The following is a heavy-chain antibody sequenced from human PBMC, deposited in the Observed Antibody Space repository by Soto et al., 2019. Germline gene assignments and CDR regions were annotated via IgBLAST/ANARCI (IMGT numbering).Heavy chain of an antibody. D-gene: IGHD3-16*01. J-gene: IGHJ5*02. CDR3: VKYTVTEDLGES. CDR1: GFTFSSYA. CDR2: VSRAGTYT. V-gene: IGHV3-23*01. Sequence: EVQLLESGGDVVRPGGSLRLSCAASGFTFSSYAMGCVRQAPGKGLEWVAGVSRAGTYTFYEDSGRGRFSISRDNSLDRVDLYMNALRGDDTAGYFCVKYTVTEDLGESWGQGTMVSVSS.